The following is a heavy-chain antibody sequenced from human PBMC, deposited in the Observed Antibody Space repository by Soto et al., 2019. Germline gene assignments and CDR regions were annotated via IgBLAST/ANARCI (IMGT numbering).Heavy chain of an antibody. Sequence: PSETLSLTCAVSGGTIHSGGSSWSWIRQPPGKGLEWIGYIYHSGSTSYNQSLKSRATISLDTSENLFSLRLTSVTAADTAVYYCARGALLDPWGQGTLVTVSS. CDR2: IYHSGST. CDR1: GGTIHSGGSS. CDR3: ARGALLDP. J-gene: IGHJ5*02. V-gene: IGHV4-30-2*01.